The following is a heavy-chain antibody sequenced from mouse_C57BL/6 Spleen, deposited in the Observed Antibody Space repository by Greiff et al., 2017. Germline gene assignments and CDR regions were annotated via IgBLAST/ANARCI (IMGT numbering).Heavy chain of an antibody. Sequence: QVQLQQPGAELVMPGASVKLSCKASGYTFTSYWMHWVKQRPGQGLEWIGEIDPSDSYTNYNQKFKGKSTLTVDKSSSTAYMQLSSLTSEDSAVYYCAMGRGSDWYFDVWGTGTTVTVSS. CDR3: AMGRGSDWYFDV. CDR1: GYTFTSYW. J-gene: IGHJ1*03. CDR2: IDPSDSYT. V-gene: IGHV1-69*01. D-gene: IGHD4-1*01.